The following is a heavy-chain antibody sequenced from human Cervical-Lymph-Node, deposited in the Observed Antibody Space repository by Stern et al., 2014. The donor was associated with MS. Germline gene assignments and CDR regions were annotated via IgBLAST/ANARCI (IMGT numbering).Heavy chain of an antibody. Sequence: VNLVESGGGVVQPGQSLRLYCAVSGFDLSSSGLHLRRQAPGKGLEWVAVMSSDGGEKFYADSVKGRFTISRDNSKNTVYLQMNSLRLEDTAVYYSGRGGFWGQGTLVTVSP. CDR2: MSSDGGEK. J-gene: IGHJ4*02. V-gene: IGHV3-30*03. CDR3: GRGGF. D-gene: IGHD6-25*01. CDR1: GFDLSSSG.